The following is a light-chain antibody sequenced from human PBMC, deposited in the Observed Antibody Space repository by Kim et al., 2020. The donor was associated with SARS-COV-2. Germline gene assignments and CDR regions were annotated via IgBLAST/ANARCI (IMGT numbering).Light chain of an antibody. CDR2: GTS. J-gene: IGKJ4*01. CDR1: QGVSSSS. Sequence: SLSPGERATLSCRASQGVSSSSLAWYQQKPGQAPRLLIYGTSTRATGIPDRFSGSGSGTDFTLTISRLEPEDFAVYFCQQYGSSPTFGGGTKLEI. CDR3: QQYGSSPT. V-gene: IGKV3-20*01.